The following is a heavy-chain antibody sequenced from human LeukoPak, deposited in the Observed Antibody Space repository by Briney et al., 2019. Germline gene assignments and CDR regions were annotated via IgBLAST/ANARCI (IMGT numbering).Heavy chain of an antibody. D-gene: IGHD2-2*01. V-gene: IGHV3-33*01. CDR3: AREESRAFDY. CDR1: GFILSNYG. J-gene: IGHJ4*02. Sequence: GGSLRLSCAPSGFILSNYGMHWVRQAPGKGLEWVAVIWFDGSNEYYADSVKGRFTISRDTSKNTLYLQMSSLRAEDTAVYYCAREESRAFDYWGQGTLVTVSS. CDR2: IWFDGSNE.